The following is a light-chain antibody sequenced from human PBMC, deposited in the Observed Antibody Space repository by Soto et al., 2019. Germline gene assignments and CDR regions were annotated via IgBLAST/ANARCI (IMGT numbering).Light chain of an antibody. CDR2: KAS. V-gene: IGKV1-5*03. CDR3: QQYNSYSPT. Sequence: DIQMTQSPSTLSASVGDRVTITCLASQSVNYYLNWYQQEPGKAPKLLIHKASSLQSGVPSRFSGSGSGTDFTLTISSLHPDDFATYYCQQYNSYSPTFGQGTKVDIK. CDR1: QSVNYY. J-gene: IGKJ1*01.